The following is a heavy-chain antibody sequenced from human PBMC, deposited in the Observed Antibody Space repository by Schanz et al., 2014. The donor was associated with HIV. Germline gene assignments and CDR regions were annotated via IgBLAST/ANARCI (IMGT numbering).Heavy chain of an antibody. J-gene: IGHJ4*02. D-gene: IGHD1-1*01. Sequence: QVQLVESGGGVVQPGRSLRLSCAASGFTFDDYAMHWVRQAPGKGLEWVAVIWYDGSNKYYADSVKGRFTISRDNSKNTLFLQMNSLRAEDTAMYYCARVKDTNDPYYFDYWGQGTLVTVSS. CDR2: IWYDGSNK. CDR1: GFTFDDYA. CDR3: ARVKDTNDPYYFDY. V-gene: IGHV3-33*08.